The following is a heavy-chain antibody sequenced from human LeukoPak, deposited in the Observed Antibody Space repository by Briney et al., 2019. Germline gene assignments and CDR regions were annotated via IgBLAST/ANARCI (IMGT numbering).Heavy chain of an antibody. CDR3: AKDLRGYDMDFDY. V-gene: IGHV3-23*01. J-gene: IGHJ4*02. CDR1: GFSFSNFA. Sequence: GGSLRLSCAASGFSFSNFAMSWVRQAPGKGLEWVSSIIGIVISTYYADSLKGRFTISRDNFKNTLFLQLNSLRAEDTAVYYCAKDLRGYDMDFDYWGQGTLVTVSS. CDR2: IIGIVIST. D-gene: IGHD5-12*01.